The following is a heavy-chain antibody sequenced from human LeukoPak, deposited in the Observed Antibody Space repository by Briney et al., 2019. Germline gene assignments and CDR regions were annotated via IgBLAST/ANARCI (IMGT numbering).Heavy chain of an antibody. CDR1: GGTFSSYA. CDR3: ARNEYYYDSSGYWGPDY. J-gene: IGHJ4*02. CDR2: IIPIFGIA. D-gene: IGHD3-22*01. V-gene: IGHV1-69*04. Sequence: GAPVKVSCKASGGTFSSYAISWVRQAPGQGLEWMGRIIPIFGIANYAQKFQGRVTITADKSTSTAYMELSSLRSEDTAVYYCARNEYYYDSSGYWGPDYWGQGTLVTVSS.